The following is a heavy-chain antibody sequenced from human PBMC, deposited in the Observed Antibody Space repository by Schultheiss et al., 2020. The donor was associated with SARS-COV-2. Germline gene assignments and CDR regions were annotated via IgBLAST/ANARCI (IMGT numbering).Heavy chain of an antibody. CDR2: ISSSGSTI. V-gene: IGHV3-48*04. CDR1: GFTFSTYG. Sequence: GGSLRLSCAASGFTFSTYGMHWVRQAPGKGLEWVSYISSSGSTIYYADSVKGRFTISRDNAKNSLYLQMNSLRAEDTAVYYCAREPRIAARPNYYYYYGMDVWGQGTTVTVSS. D-gene: IGHD6-6*01. CDR3: AREPRIAARPNYYYYYGMDV. J-gene: IGHJ6*02.